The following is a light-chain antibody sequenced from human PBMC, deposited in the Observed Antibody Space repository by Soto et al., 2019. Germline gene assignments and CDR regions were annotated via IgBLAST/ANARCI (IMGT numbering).Light chain of an antibody. V-gene: IGKV3-11*01. CDR1: QSFPNY. Sequence: EILLTQSPATLSLSPGESATLSCRASQSFPNYLTWYQQKPGQASRRLIYDASNRATGIPARFSGSGSGTDFTLTISSLEPEDFATYYCQQLERYPSTFGGGTKVDI. J-gene: IGKJ4*01. CDR2: DAS. CDR3: QQLERYPST.